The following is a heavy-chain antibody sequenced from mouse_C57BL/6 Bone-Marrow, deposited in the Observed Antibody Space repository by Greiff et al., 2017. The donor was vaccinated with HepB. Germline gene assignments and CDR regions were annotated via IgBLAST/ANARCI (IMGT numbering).Heavy chain of an antibody. CDR3: ARRKYFILYWYFDV. V-gene: IGHV1-81*01. D-gene: IGHD1-1*01. Sequence: VQLQESGAELARPGASVQLSCKASGYTFTSYGISWVKQRTGQGLEWIGEIYPRSGNTYYNEKFKGKATLTADKSSSTAYMELRSLTSEDSAVYFCARRKYFILYWYFDVWGTGTTVTVSS. CDR1: GYTFTSYG. J-gene: IGHJ1*03. CDR2: IYPRSGNT.